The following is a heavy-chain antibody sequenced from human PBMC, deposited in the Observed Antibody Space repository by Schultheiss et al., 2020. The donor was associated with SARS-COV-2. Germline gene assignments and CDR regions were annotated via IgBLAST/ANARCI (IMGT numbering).Heavy chain of an antibody. V-gene: IGHV1-69*04. Sequence: SVKVSCKASGDTFSNYAISWVRQAPGQGLEWMGRIIPILGIANYAQKFQGRVTITADKSTSTAYMELSSLRAEDTAVYYCARGAGRSAPADYYYGMDVWGQGTTVTVSS. CDR1: GDTFSNYA. CDR2: IIPILGIA. J-gene: IGHJ6*02. CDR3: ARGAGRSAPADYYYGMDV. D-gene: IGHD1-26*01.